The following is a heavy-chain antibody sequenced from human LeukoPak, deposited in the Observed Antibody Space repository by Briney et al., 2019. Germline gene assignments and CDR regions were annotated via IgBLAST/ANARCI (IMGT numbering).Heavy chain of an antibody. D-gene: IGHD3-22*01. CDR2: INHSGST. Sequence: PSETLSLTCAVYGGSLSAYYWTWIRQPPGKGLEWIGEINHSGSTNYNPSLKSRVTISVDTSKNQFSLKLSSVTAADTAVYYCARLRYDSSGYYPPKDYWGQGTLVTVSS. J-gene: IGHJ4*02. CDR1: GGSLSAYY. CDR3: ARLRYDSSGYYPPKDY. V-gene: IGHV4-34*01.